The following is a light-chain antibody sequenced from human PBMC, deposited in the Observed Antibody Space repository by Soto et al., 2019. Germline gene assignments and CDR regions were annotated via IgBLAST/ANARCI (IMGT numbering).Light chain of an antibody. CDR1: SSNIGAGYD. Sequence: QSALTQPPSVSGAPGQRVTISCTGSSSNIGAGYDVHWYQQFPGTAPKLLIYANNNRPSGVPDRFSASKSGTSASLAITGLQADDEADYYFQSYDTNLRGVFGTGTKLTVL. CDR3: QSYDTNLRGV. J-gene: IGLJ1*01. CDR2: ANN. V-gene: IGLV1-40*01.